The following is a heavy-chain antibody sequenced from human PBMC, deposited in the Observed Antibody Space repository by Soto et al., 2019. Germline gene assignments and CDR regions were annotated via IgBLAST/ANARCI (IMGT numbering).Heavy chain of an antibody. J-gene: IGHJ5*02. V-gene: IGHV4-30-4*01. Sequence: SETLSLTXTVSGGSVSIGDYYWTWIRQPPGKGLEWIGDIYYSGNTYFNSSLRGRVTISMDTSKNQFSLRLSSVTAADTAVYYCARSPAYYSGSGSYLTSFDPWGQGTLVTVSS. D-gene: IGHD3-10*01. CDR3: ARSPAYYSGSGSYLTSFDP. CDR2: IYYSGNT. CDR1: GGSVSIGDYY.